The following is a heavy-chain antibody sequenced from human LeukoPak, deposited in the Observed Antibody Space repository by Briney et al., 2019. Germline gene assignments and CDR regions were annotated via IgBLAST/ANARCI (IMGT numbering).Heavy chain of an antibody. D-gene: IGHD3-9*01. CDR2: ISWNSGSI. CDR1: GFTFDDYA. Sequence: GRSLRLSCAASGFTFDDYAMHWVRQAPGKGLEWVSGISWNSGSIGYADSVKGRFTISRDNAKNSLYLQMNSLRAEDTALYYCAKDLNVALTGYYYPVAGFDPWGQGTLVTVSS. J-gene: IGHJ5*02. V-gene: IGHV3-9*01. CDR3: AKDLNVALTGYYYPVAGFDP.